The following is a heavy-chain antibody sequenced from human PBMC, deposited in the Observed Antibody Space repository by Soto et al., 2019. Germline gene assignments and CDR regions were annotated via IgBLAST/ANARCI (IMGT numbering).Heavy chain of an antibody. J-gene: IGHJ4*02. Sequence: GGSLRLSCAASGFTFSNSWMHWVRQVSGKGLEWVSRINADGTSTSYADSVKGRFTISRDNAKNTLYLHVNSLRAEDTAVYYCVKVLARGVGVPRFYFDSWGQGALVTVSS. CDR2: INADGTST. V-gene: IGHV3-74*01. CDR1: GFTFSNSW. D-gene: IGHD2-2*01. CDR3: VKVLARGVGVPRFYFDS.